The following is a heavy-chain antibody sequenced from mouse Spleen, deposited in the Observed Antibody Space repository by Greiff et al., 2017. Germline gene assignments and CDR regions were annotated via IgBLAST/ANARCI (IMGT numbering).Heavy chain of an antibody. V-gene: IGHV1-81*01. Sequence: VKLMESGAELARPGASVKLSCKASGYTFTSYGISWVKQRTGQGLEWIGEIYPRSGNTYYNEKFKGKATLTADKSSSTAYMELRSLTSEDSAVYFCARNYYGSGYWGQGTTLTVSS. CDR2: IYPRSGNT. CDR3: ARNYYGSGY. D-gene: IGHD1-1*01. J-gene: IGHJ2*01. CDR1: GYTFTSYG.